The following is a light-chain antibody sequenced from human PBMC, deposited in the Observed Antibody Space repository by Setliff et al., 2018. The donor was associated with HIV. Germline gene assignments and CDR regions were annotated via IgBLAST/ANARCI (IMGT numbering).Light chain of an antibody. Sequence: QSVLTQPASVSGSPGQSITISCTGTSRDVGGYNYVSWYQQHPGKAPKLIIYEVRNRPSGVSSHFSGSKSGNTASLTISGLQTEDEADYYCSSYAITNTLPFGTGTKVTVL. CDR2: EVR. J-gene: IGLJ1*01. V-gene: IGLV2-14*01. CDR3: SSYAITNTLP. CDR1: SRDVGGYNY.